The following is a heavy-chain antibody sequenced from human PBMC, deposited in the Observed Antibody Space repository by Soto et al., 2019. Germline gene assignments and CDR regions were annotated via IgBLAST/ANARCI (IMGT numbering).Heavy chain of an antibody. CDR1: GFALSRYV. Sequence: EVQLLESGGGLVQAGGSLRLSCAASGFALSRYVMTWVRQTPGKGLEWVSHISGSGGDTYYADSVKGRFTISRDNSKNTLHLQMNSLRDEDTAVYYCAKGLDNYNDYVWGQGSTVTVSS. V-gene: IGHV3-23*01. CDR3: AKGLDNYNDYV. CDR2: ISGSGGDT. J-gene: IGHJ6*02. D-gene: IGHD3-22*01.